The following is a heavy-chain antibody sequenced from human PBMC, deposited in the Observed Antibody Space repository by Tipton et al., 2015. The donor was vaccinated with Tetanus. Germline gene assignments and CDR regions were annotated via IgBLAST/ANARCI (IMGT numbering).Heavy chain of an antibody. D-gene: IGHD5-18*01. V-gene: IGHV4-59*01. CDR2: IYSSGST. Sequence: GLVKPSGTLSLTCNVSGGSITSYFWGWIRQAPGKGLEWIGYIYSSGSTNYNPSLKSRVTMSVDTARNQISLKLTSVSAADTAVYYCARAAIQLFDQWGQGIPVIVSS. J-gene: IGHJ4*02. CDR1: GGSITSYF. CDR3: ARAAIQLFDQ.